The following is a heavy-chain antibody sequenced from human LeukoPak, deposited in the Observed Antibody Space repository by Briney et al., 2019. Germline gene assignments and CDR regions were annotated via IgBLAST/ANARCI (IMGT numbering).Heavy chain of an antibody. CDR3: AKDGNQWLPPN. Sequence: GGSLRLSCAASGFTFTSYWMHWVRQAPGKGLVWVSRVNSDGSSTTYADSVKGRFTISRDNSKNTLYLQMNSLRAEDTAVYYCAKDGNQWLPPNWGQGTLVTVSS. CDR1: GFTFTSYW. V-gene: IGHV3-74*01. CDR2: VNSDGSST. J-gene: IGHJ4*02. D-gene: IGHD6-19*01.